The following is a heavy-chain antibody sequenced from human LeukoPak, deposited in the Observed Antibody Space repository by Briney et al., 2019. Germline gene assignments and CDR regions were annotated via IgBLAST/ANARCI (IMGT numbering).Heavy chain of an antibody. J-gene: IGHJ5*02. CDR2: IYYSGST. CDR3: ARLNNSWFDP. Sequence: SETLSLTCAVSGGSISSYYWSWIRQPPGKGLEWIGDIYYSGSTNYNPSLKSRVTISVDTSKNQFSLKLSSVTAADTAVYYCARLNNSWFDPWGQGTLVTVSS. V-gene: IGHV4-59*12. CDR1: GGSISSYY.